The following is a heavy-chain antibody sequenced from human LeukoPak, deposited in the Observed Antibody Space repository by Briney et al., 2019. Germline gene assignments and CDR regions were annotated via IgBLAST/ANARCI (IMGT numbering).Heavy chain of an antibody. J-gene: IGHJ3*02. Sequence: SETLSLTCTASGGSISSYYWSWIRQPPGKGLEWIGYIYYSGSTNYNPSLKSRVTISVDTSKNQFSLKLSSVTAADTAVYYCATGTMVRGVINGYAFDIWGQGTMVTVSS. D-gene: IGHD3-10*01. V-gene: IGHV4-59*01. CDR3: ATGTMVRGVINGYAFDI. CDR2: IYYSGST. CDR1: GGSISSYY.